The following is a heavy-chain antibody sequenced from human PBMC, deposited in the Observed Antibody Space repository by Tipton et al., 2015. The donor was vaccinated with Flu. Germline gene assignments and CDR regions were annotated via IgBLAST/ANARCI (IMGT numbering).Heavy chain of an antibody. CDR1: GGSISNYY. D-gene: IGHD3-22*01. CDR3: ARVLYYYDSSGLYYYYMDV. J-gene: IGHJ6*03. Sequence: TLSLTCTVSGGSISNYYWSWIRQPPGKGLEWIGYIYYSGSTNYNPSLKSRVTISVDTSKNQFSLKLSSVTAADTAVYYCARVLYYYDSSGLYYYYMDVWGKGTTVTVSS. CDR2: IYYSGST. V-gene: IGHV4-59*01.